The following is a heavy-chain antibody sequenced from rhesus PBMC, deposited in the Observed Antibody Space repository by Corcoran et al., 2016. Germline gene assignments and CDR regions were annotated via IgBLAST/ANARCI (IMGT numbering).Heavy chain of an antibody. CDR1: GGFIRGNF. J-gene: IGHJ5-2*02. D-gene: IGHD4-35*01. Sequence: QLQLQESGPGLVKPSETLSLTCAVSGGFIRGNFWNWTRPPPGKGLEWIGRIFDGSCSTEYNPSLKSRVTISTDTAKTQFSLRLTSVTAADTAVYFCAREVYGNRRDDSWGRGVLVTVSS. CDR3: AREVYGNRRDDS. V-gene: IGHV4-173*01. CDR2: IFDGSCST.